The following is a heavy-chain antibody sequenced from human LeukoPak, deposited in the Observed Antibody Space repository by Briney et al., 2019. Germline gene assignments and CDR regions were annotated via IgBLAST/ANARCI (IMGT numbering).Heavy chain of an antibody. D-gene: IGHD3-3*01. V-gene: IGHV1-2*02. Sequence: ASVKVSCKASGYTFTGYYMHWVRQAPGQGLEWMGWFNANSGDTKYAQKFQGRVTMTRDTSIGTDYMELTSLISDDTAIYYCARDPYDGNYYFDYWGQGTLVTVAS. CDR3: ARDPYDGNYYFDY. CDR1: GYTFTGYY. J-gene: IGHJ4*02. CDR2: FNANSGDT.